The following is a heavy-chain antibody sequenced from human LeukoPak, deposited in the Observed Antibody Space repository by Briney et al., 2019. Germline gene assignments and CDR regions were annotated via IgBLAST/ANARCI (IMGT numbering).Heavy chain of an antibody. CDR1: GGSISSGSYY. J-gene: IGHJ4*02. D-gene: IGHD4-17*01. Sequence: SQTLSLTCTVSGGSISSGSYYWSWIRQPAGKGLEWIGRIYTNGSTNYNPSLKSRVTISVDTSKNQFSLKLSSVTAADTAVYYCARGGDYGDYEGYWGQGTLVTVSS. V-gene: IGHV4-61*02. CDR3: ARGGDYGDYEGY. CDR2: IYTNGST.